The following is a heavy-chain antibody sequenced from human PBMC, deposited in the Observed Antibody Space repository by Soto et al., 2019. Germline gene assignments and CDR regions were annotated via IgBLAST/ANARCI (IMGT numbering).Heavy chain of an antibody. D-gene: IGHD5-12*01. CDR3: ARGGGYSGYDRGGNAFDI. V-gene: IGHV4-59*01. CDR1: GGSISSYY. Sequence: SEILSLTCTVSGGSISSYYWSWIRQPPGKGLEWIGYIYYSGSTNYNPSLKSRFTISVDKSKNQFSLKLSSVTAADTAVYYCARGGGYSGYDRGGNAFDIWGQGTMVTVSS. CDR2: IYYSGST. J-gene: IGHJ3*02.